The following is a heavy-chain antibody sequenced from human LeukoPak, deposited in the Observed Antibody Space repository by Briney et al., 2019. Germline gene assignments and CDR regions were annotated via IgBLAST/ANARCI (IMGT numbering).Heavy chain of an antibody. J-gene: IGHJ4*02. V-gene: IGHV3-20*04. D-gene: IGHD2/OR15-2a*01. CDR3: ARDSIGSRYFDF. CDR1: GFTFAGYG. CDR2: INGNGDDT. Sequence: GGSLRLSCVASGFTFAGYGMTWVRQAPGKGLEWVSAINGNGDDTGYADSVKGRFTISRDNAKNSLYLQVNSLRDEDTAFYYCARDSIGSRYFDFWGQGTLVTVSS.